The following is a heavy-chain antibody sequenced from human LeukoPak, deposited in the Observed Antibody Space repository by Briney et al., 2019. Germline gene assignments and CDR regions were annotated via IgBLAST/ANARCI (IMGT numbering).Heavy chain of an antibody. CDR3: ARAASLYSSGWYADY. CDR2: INPSGGST. Sequence: ASVKVSCKASGYTFTSYYMHWVRQAPGQGLEWMGIINPSGGSTSYAQKFQGRVTMTRDMSTSTVYMELSSLRSEDTAVYYYARAASLYSSGWYADYWGQGTLVNVSS. D-gene: IGHD6-19*01. J-gene: IGHJ4*02. CDR1: GYTFTSYY. V-gene: IGHV1-46*01.